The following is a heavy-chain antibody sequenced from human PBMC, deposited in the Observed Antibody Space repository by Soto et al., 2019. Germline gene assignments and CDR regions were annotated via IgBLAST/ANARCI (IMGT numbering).Heavy chain of an antibody. CDR1: GDTFNFYT. D-gene: IGHD3-10*01. V-gene: IGHV1-69*02. CDR2: FNPILSFS. CDR3: ATSFGSGSRAFDY. Sequence: QVQLVQSGAEVKKPGSSVKVSCKASGDTFNFYTINWVRQAPGLGLEWMGRFNPILSFSNSALKFQGRVTLTADKPSSTAYMGLSSLRSEDTAIYYCATSFGSGSRAFDYWGQGALVTVSS. J-gene: IGHJ4*02.